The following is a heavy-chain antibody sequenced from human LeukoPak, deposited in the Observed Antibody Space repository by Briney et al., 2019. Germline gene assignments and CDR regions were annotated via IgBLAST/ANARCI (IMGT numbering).Heavy chain of an antibody. CDR1: GGTFSSYT. Sequence: SVKVSCKASGGTFSSYTISWVRQARGQGLEWMGRIIPILGIANYAQKFQGRVTITADKSTSTAYMELSSLRSEDTAVYYCAREDAYYDILTGYYTLYYFDYGGQGTLVTVSS. CDR2: IIPILGIA. D-gene: IGHD3-9*01. J-gene: IGHJ4*02. CDR3: AREDAYYDILTGYYTLYYFDY. V-gene: IGHV1-69*04.